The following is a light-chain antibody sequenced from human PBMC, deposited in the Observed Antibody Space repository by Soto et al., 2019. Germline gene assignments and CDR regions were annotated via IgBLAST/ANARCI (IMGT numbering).Light chain of an antibody. Sequence: QSALTQPPSASGSPGQSVTISCTGTSSDVGGYNYVSWYQQHPGKAPKLMIYEVSERPSGVPDRFSGSKSGNTASLTVSGIQAEDEANYYCSSFAGSLYVIFGGGTKLTVL. V-gene: IGLV2-8*01. CDR1: SSDVGGYNY. CDR3: SSFAGSLYVI. J-gene: IGLJ2*01. CDR2: EVS.